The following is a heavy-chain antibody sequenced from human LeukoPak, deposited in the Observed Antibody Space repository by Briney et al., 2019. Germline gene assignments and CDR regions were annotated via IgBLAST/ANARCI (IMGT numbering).Heavy chain of an antibody. CDR1: AYTFITHG. Sequence: ASVTVSYTAYAYTFITHGISWVRQAPGQGLEWMGWISGSSSNTNYAQRLQGRVTMTTDTSTTTAYMELRSLRSDDTAVYYCARATGTWGHDGFDIWGRGTMVSVSS. CDR2: ISGSSSNT. V-gene: IGHV1-18*01. D-gene: IGHD3-16*01. CDR3: ARATGTWGHDGFDI. J-gene: IGHJ3*02.